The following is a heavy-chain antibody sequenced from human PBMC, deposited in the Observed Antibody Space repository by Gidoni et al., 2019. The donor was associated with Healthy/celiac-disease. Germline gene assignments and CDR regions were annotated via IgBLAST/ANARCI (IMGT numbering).Heavy chain of an antibody. CDR1: GFTVSSNY. J-gene: IGHJ3*02. CDR3: ARDPGGGFDI. Sequence: EVQLVVSGGGLVQPGGCLRLSCADSGFTVSSNYMSWVRQAPGKGLEWVSVIDSGGSTYYADSVKCRFTISRDNSKNTLYLQMNSLRAEDTAVYYCARDPGGGFDIWGQGTMVTVSS. V-gene: IGHV3-66*01. D-gene: IGHD6-25*01. CDR2: IDSGGST.